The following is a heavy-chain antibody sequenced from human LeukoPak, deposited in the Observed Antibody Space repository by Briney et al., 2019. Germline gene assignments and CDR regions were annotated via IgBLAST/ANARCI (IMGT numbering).Heavy chain of an antibody. CDR3: ARDLAIYCSSITCYSLYGY. D-gene: IGHD2-2*01. Sequence: ASVKVSCKASGYTLTSFGISWVRQAPGQGLEWMGWISPYNGNTNYAQKFRGRVTMTTETSTSTAYMELRSLRSDDTAVYYCARDLAIYCSSITCYSLYGYWGQGTLVTVSS. J-gene: IGHJ4*02. CDR2: ISPYNGNT. V-gene: IGHV1-18*01. CDR1: GYTLTSFG.